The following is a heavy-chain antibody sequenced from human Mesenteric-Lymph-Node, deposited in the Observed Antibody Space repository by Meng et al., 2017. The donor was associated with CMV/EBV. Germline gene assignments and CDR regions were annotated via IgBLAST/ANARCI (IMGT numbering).Heavy chain of an antibody. CDR1: GYIFTTYA. CDR3: ARVRWGFGESEDY. V-gene: IGHV7-4-1*02. J-gene: IGHJ4*02. Sequence: KASGYIFTTYAMNWVRQAPGQGLEGMGWINTKTGNPTYAQDFTGRFVFSLDTSVNTAYLEINSLKADDTAVYYCARVRWGFGESEDYWGQGTLVTVSS. D-gene: IGHD3-10*01. CDR2: INTKTGNP.